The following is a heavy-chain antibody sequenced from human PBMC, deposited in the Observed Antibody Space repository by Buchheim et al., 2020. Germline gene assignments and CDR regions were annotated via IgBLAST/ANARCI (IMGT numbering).Heavy chain of an antibody. D-gene: IGHD2-2*01. CDR2: INPSGGST. J-gene: IGHJ6*02. CDR3: AREDIVVVPAALQEDYYYGMDV. CDR1: GYTFTSYY. Sequence: QVQLVQSGAEVKKPGASVKVSCKASGYTFTSYYMHWVRQAPGQGLEWMGIINPSGGSTSYAQKFQGRVTMTRDTSTSTVYMELSSLRSEDTAVYYCAREDIVVVPAALQEDYYYGMDVWGQGTT. V-gene: IGHV1-46*03.